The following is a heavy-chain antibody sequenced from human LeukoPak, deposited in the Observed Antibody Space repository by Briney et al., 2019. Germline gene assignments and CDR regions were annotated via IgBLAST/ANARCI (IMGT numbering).Heavy chain of an antibody. J-gene: IGHJ3*02. Sequence: SETLSLTCIVSGGSISIYYWSWIRQPPGKGPEWIGYIYKSGHTNYNPSLQSRVTMSVDTSKNQFSLKLASVTAADTALYYCARDEYYYDSSGYFFYPTVYDAFDIWGQGTLVTVSS. CDR1: GGSISIYY. CDR2: IYKSGHT. V-gene: IGHV4-59*08. D-gene: IGHD3-22*01. CDR3: ARDEYYYDSSGYFFYPTVYDAFDI.